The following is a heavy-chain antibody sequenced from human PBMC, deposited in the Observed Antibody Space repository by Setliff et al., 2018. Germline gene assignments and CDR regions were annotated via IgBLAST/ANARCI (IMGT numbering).Heavy chain of an antibody. J-gene: IGHJ3*02. CDR2: IYPGDSDT. Sequence: GESLKISCKGSGYTFANYWIGWVRQMPGKGLEWMGIIYPGDSDTRYSPSFQGQVTISADKSISTAYLQWSSLKASDTAMYYCARQAIFGSDAFDIWGQGTMVTVSS. CDR1: GYTFANYW. CDR3: ARQAIFGSDAFDI. V-gene: IGHV5-51*01. D-gene: IGHD3-3*01.